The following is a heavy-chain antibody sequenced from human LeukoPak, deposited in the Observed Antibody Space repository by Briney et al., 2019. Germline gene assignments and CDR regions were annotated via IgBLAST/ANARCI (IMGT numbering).Heavy chain of an antibody. Sequence: GGSLRLSCAASGFTFSSYAMSWVRQAPGKGLEWVSFISGPGESTYYADSVKGRFTISRDNSKNTLYLQMNSLRAEDTAVYFCAKSSSGWSVYYFDYWGQGTLVTVSS. J-gene: IGHJ4*02. CDR2: ISGPGEST. V-gene: IGHV3-23*01. CDR3: AKSSSGWSVYYFDY. D-gene: IGHD6-19*01. CDR1: GFTFSSYA.